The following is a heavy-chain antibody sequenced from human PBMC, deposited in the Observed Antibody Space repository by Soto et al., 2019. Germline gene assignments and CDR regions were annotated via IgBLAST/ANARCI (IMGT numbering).Heavy chain of an antibody. CDR3: ARGLPRVVVFDP. D-gene: IGHD2-15*01. Sequence: SETLSLTCTVSGGSISSGGYYWSWIRQHPGKGLEWIGYIYYSGSTYYNPSLKSRVTISVDTSKNQFSLKLSSVTAADTAVYYCARGLPRVVVFDPWGQGTLVTVSS. CDR1: GGSISSGGYY. J-gene: IGHJ5*02. V-gene: IGHV4-31*03. CDR2: IYYSGST.